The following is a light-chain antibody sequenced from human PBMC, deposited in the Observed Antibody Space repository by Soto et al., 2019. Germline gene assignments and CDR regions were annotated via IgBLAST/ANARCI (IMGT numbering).Light chain of an antibody. CDR2: GAS. CDR3: QQYGSSPLT. V-gene: IGKV3-20*01. J-gene: IGKJ1*01. CDR1: QSVSSTY. Sequence: EIVFSQSPGTVSFYPEATGPLPCRASQSVSSTYLAWYQHKPGQAPRLLIYGASTRATGIPARFSGSGSGTEFTLTISRLEPEDLAVYYCQQYGSSPLTFGQGTKVAIK.